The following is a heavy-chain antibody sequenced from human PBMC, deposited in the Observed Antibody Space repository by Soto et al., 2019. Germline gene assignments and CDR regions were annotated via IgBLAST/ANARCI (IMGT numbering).Heavy chain of an antibody. CDR2: ITSHGHIT. CDR3: AKARAQYYDFWSGYPVDY. CDR1: GFTFSNYD. J-gene: IGHJ4*02. D-gene: IGHD3-3*01. V-gene: IGHV3-64*04. Sequence: GSLRLSCSASGFTFSNYDMVWVRQAPGKGLEYISAITSHGHITYYADSVKGRFTISRDNSKNTLYLQMNSLRAEDTAVYYCAKARAQYYDFWSGYPVDYWGQGT.